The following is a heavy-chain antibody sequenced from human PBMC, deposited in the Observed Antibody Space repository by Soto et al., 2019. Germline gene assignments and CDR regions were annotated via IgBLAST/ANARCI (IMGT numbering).Heavy chain of an antibody. CDR2: IIPIFGTA. V-gene: IGHV1-69*13. Sequence: SVKVSCKASGGTFSSYAISWVRQAPGQGLEWMGGIIPIFGTANYAQKFQGRVTITADESTSTAYMELSSLRSEDTAVYYCVRELGVYYGSGQSNWFDLWGQGTLVTVSS. CDR1: GGTFSSYA. J-gene: IGHJ5*02. D-gene: IGHD3-10*01. CDR3: VRELGVYYGSGQSNWFDL.